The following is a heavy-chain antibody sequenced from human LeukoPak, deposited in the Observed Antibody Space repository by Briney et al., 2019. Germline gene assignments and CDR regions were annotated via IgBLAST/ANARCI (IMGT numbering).Heavy chain of an antibody. CDR2: INHSGST. V-gene: IGHV4-39*07. CDR3: ARGFPYCSSTSCSHHLTVESVDY. J-gene: IGHJ4*02. CDR1: GGSISSGSYY. Sequence: SQTLSLTCTVSGGSISSGSYYWSWIRQPPGKGLEWIGEINHSGSTNYNPSLKSRVTISVDTSKNQFSLKLSFVTAADTAVYYCARGFPYCSSTSCSHHLTVESVDYWGQGTLVTVSS. D-gene: IGHD2-2*01.